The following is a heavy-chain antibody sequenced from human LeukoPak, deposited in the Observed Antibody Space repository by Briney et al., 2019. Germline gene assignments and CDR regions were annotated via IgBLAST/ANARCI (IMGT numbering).Heavy chain of an antibody. V-gene: IGHV3-74*01. CDR3: AKRRGYHLLHPAVGAFDI. D-gene: IGHD2-2*01. Sequence: GESLKISCAASGFTFSSYWMHWVRQAPGKGLVWVSRINTDGSSTSYADSVKGRFTVSRDNAKNTLYLQMNSLRAEDTAVYYCAKRRGYHLLHPAVGAFDIWGQGTMVTVSS. J-gene: IGHJ3*02. CDR1: GFTFSSYW. CDR2: INTDGSST.